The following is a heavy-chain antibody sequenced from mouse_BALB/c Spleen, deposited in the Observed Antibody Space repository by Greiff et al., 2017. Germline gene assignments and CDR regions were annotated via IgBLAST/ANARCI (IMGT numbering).Heavy chain of an antibody. CDR2: INPGSGGT. J-gene: IGHJ4*01. CDR3: ARGYYGSSYNYAMDY. V-gene: IGHV1-54*01. D-gene: IGHD1-1*01. Sequence: VQLQQSGAELVRPGTSVKVSCKASGYAFTNYLIEWVKQRPGQGLEWIGVINPGSGGTNYNEKFKGKATLTADKSSSTAYMQLSSLTSDDSAVYFCARGYYGSSYNYAMDYWGQGTSVTVSS. CDR1: GYAFTNYL.